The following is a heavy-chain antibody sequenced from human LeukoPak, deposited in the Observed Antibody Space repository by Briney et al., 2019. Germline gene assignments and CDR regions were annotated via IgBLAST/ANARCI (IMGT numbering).Heavy chain of an antibody. D-gene: IGHD6-13*01. J-gene: IGHJ1*01. CDR3: AKYSSSWYLKYFQH. V-gene: IGHV3-23*01. CDR2: ISNNGGYT. CDR1: GFTFNTYS. Sequence: GGSLRLSCVASGFTFNTYSMNWVRQAPGKGLEWVSAISNNGGYTYYADSVQGRFTISRDNSKSTLCLQMNSLRAEDTAVYYCAKYSSSWYLKYFQHWGQGTLVTVSS.